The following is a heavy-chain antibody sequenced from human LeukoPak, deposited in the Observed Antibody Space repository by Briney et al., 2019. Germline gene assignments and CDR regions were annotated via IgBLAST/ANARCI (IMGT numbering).Heavy chain of an antibody. V-gene: IGHV3-48*01. CDR2: ISSYSGTI. D-gene: IGHD2-8*01. CDR1: GCTFNTSA. Sequence: AGGSQRLSSASAGCTFNTSAMSWGRQAPGERLELLSYISSYSGTIFYAYFVKHRFTISRDTANNSLYLEMKSLRVDDTAVYFCVREGAGASCTRSKCYIGNGFDIWGQGTMVTVSS. J-gene: IGHJ3*02. CDR3: VREGAGASCTRSKCYIGNGFDI.